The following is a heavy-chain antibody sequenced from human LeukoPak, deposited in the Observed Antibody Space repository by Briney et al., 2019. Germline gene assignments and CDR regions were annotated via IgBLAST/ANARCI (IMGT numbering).Heavy chain of an antibody. CDR3: ARDPGYTANWNYFDY. CDR2: FHHPGTT. V-gene: IGHV4-38-2*02. Sequence: SETLSLTCAVSGYSISNGYYWGWIRQPPGKGLEWIGTFHHPGTTYYNPSLSSRVTISVDTSKNQFSLRLNSVTAADTAVYFCARDPGYTANWNYFDYWGQGALVTVSS. J-gene: IGHJ4*02. D-gene: IGHD1-20*01. CDR1: GYSISNGYY.